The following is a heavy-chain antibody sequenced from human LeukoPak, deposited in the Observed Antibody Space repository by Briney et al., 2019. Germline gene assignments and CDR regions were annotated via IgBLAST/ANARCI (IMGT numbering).Heavy chain of an antibody. D-gene: IGHD2-2*01. CDR1: GFTFSSYA. CDR3: AREGCSSTSCYEEEYFDY. CDR2: ISYDGSNK. J-gene: IGHJ4*02. Sequence: PGGSLRLSCAASGFTFSSYAMHWVRQAPGKGLEWVAVISYDGSNKYYADSVKGRFTISRDNSKNTLYLQMNSLRAEDTAVYYCAREGCSSTSCYEEEYFDYWGQGTLVTVSS. V-gene: IGHV3-30-3*01.